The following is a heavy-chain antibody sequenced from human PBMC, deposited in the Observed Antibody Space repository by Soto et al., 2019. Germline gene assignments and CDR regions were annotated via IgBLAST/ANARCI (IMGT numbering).Heavy chain of an antibody. CDR2: IYYSGST. D-gene: IGHD6-13*01. Sequence: SETLSLTCTVSGGSISSYYWSWIRQPPGKGLEWIGYIYYSGSTNYNPSLKSRVTISVDTSKNQFSLKLSSVTAADTAVYYCAKGRIAAAGTGFYYYYYGMDVWGQGTTVTVSS. CDR3: AKGRIAAAGTGFYYYYYGMDV. CDR1: GGSISSYY. J-gene: IGHJ6*02. V-gene: IGHV4-59*01.